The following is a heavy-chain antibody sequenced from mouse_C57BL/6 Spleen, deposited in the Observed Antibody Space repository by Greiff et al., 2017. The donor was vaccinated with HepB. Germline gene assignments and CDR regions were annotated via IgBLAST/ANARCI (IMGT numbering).Heavy chain of an antibody. D-gene: IGHD2-5*01. CDR3: TRGGYSNYRFAY. CDR2: ISSGGDYI. J-gene: IGHJ3*01. CDR1: GFTFSSYA. V-gene: IGHV5-9-1*02. Sequence: EVKLVESGEGLVKPGGSLKLSCAASGFTFSSYAMSWVRQTPEKRLEWVAYISSGGDYIYYADTVKGRFTISRDNARNTLYLQMSSLKSEDTAMYDCTRGGYSNYRFAYWGQGALVTVAA.